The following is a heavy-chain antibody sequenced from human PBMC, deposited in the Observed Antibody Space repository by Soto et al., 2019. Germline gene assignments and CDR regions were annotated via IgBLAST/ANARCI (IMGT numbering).Heavy chain of an antibody. CDR1: GFTFSSYD. D-gene: IGHD3-3*01. V-gene: IGHV3-13*01. CDR3: ARTYDSNNYYGMDV. Sequence: EVQLVESGGGLVQPGGSLRLSCAASGFTFSSYDMHWVRQATGKGLEWVSAIGTAGDTYYPGSVNGRFTISRENAKNSLYLQMNSLRAEDTAVYYCARTYDSNNYYGMDVWGQGTTVTVSS. J-gene: IGHJ6*02. CDR2: IGTAGDT.